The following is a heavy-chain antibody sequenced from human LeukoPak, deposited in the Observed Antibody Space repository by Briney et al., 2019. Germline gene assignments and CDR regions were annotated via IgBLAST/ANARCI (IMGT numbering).Heavy chain of an antibody. Sequence: PGGSLRLSCAASGFTFSSYWMSWVRQAPGKGLEWVANIKQDGSEKYYVDTVKGRFTISRDNAKNSLYLQMNSLRAEDTAVYYCARALWGAMVTSDYWGQGTLVTVSS. D-gene: IGHD5-18*01. CDR2: IKQDGSEK. CDR3: ARALWGAMVTSDY. V-gene: IGHV3-7*01. J-gene: IGHJ4*02. CDR1: GFTFSSYW.